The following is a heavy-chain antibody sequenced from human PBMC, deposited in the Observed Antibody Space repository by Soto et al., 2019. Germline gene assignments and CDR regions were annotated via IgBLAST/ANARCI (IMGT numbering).Heavy chain of an antibody. V-gene: IGHV3-15*01. CDR2: IKSKTDGGTT. Sequence: GGSLRLSCAASGFTFSNAWMSWVRQAPGKGLEWVGHIKSKTDGGTTDYAAPVKGRFTISRDDSKNTLYLQMNSLKTEDTAVYYCTTRPPSGIAVAARGGGFDYWGQGTLVTVSS. D-gene: IGHD6-19*01. CDR3: TTRPPSGIAVAARGGGFDY. J-gene: IGHJ4*02. CDR1: GFTFSNAW.